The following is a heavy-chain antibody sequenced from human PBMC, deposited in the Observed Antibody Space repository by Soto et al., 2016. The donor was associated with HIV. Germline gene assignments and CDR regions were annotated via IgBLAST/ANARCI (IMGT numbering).Heavy chain of an antibody. CDR3: ASGYDYAYYYDSSIXLRRMDV. CDR1: GGSISSGGYY. V-gene: IGHV4-31*03. D-gene: IGHD3-22*01. J-gene: IGHJ6*04. Sequence: QVQLQESGPGLVKPSQTLSLTCTVSGGSISSGGYYWSWIRQHPGKGLEWIGYIHNSGSTDYNPSLKXRVTISVDTSKNQFSLKLSSVTAXDXAVYYXASGYDYAYYYDSSIXLRRMDVVGRRDHGHRLL. CDR2: IHNSGST.